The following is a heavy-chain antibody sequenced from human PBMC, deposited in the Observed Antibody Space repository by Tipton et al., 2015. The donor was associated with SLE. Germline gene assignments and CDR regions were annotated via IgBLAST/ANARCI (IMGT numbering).Heavy chain of an antibody. CDR3: ARWGDRSGAED. CDR1: GGSISSGSYY. CDR2: IYNSVNT. J-gene: IGHJ4*02. Sequence: TLSLTCTVSGGSISSGSYYWSWIRQPPGKGLELIGYIYNSVNTNYNPSLKSRVTISVDTSKNQLSLKLTSVTAADTAVYYCARWGDRSGAEDWGQGTLVTVSS. D-gene: IGHD3-3*01. V-gene: IGHV4-61*01.